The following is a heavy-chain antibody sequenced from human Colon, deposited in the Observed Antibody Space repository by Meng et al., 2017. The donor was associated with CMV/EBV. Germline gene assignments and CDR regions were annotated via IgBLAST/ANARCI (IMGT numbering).Heavy chain of an antibody. D-gene: IGHD1-26*01. CDR1: GFTFNSYW. J-gene: IGHJ6*02. Sequence: GESLKISCGTSGFTFNSYWMNWVRQAPGKGLEWVSVIYSGGTTDYADSVKGRFTISRDNSKNTLYLQMSSLRAEDSAIYYCARDLWELVGAEYYYYGMDVWGQGTTVTVSS. V-gene: IGHV3-53*01. CDR2: IYSGGTT. CDR3: ARDLWELVGAEYYYYGMDV.